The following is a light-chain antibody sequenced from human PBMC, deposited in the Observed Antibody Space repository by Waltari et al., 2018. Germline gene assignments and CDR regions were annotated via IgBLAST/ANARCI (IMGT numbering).Light chain of an antibody. CDR1: QSVSSN. CDR3: QQYNNSPRT. V-gene: IGKV3-15*01. Sequence: EIVMTQSPATLSVSPGDRATLSCRASQSVSSNLAWYQQKPGQAPRLLIYGASTRATGIPARFSGSGSGTEFTLTISSLQSEDFAVYYCQQYNNSPRTFGQGTKLEIK. J-gene: IGKJ2*01. CDR2: GAS.